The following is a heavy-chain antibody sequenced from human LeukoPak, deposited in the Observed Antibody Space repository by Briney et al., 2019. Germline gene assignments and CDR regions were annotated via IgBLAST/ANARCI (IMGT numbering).Heavy chain of an antibody. Sequence: SETLSLTCAVYGGSFSGYYWSWIRQSPGKGLEWIGEINHSGSTNYNPSLKSRVTMSVDTSKNQFSPKLSSVTAADTAVYYCARSPPIYCSGGSCYYFDYWGQGTLVTASS. J-gene: IGHJ4*02. CDR1: GGSFSGYY. V-gene: IGHV4-34*01. CDR3: ARSPPIYCSGGSCYYFDY. CDR2: INHSGST. D-gene: IGHD2-15*01.